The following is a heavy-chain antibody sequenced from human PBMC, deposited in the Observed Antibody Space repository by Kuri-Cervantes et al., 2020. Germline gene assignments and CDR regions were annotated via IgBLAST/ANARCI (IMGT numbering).Heavy chain of an antibody. D-gene: IGHD6-19*01. CDR2: ISSSSSTI. Sequence: GGSLRLSCAVSGFTFSSYSMNWVRQAPGKGLEWVSYISSSSSTIYYADSVKGRFTISRDNAKNSLYLQMTSLRAEDTAVYYCATDWRYDSGWYEGEFDYWGQGTLVTVSS. CDR3: ATDWRYDSGWYEGEFDY. V-gene: IGHV3-48*04. CDR1: GFTFSSYS. J-gene: IGHJ4*02.